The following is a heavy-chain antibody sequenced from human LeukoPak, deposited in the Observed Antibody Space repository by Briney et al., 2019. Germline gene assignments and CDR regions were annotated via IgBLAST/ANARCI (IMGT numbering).Heavy chain of an antibody. CDR3: AREGNDILTGYYGPWEN. V-gene: IGHV4-31*03. D-gene: IGHD3-9*01. CDR2: IYYSGST. J-gene: IGHJ4*02. Sequence: SQTLSLTCTVSGGSISSGGYYWSWIRQHPGKGLEWIGYIYYSGSTYYNPSLKSRVTISVDTSKNQFSLKLSSVTAADTAVYYCAREGNDILTGYYGPWENWGQGTLVTVSS. CDR1: GGSISSGGYY.